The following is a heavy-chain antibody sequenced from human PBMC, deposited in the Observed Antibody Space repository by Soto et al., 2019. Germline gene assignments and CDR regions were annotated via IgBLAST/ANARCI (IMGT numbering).Heavy chain of an antibody. CDR2: ISYDGSNK. J-gene: IGHJ4*02. Sequence: GSLRLSCAASGFTFSSYAMHWVRQAPGKGLEWVAVISYDGSNKYYADSVKGRFTISRDNSKNTLYLQMNSLRAEDTAVYYCARPDLYDSSGYLDYWGQGTLVTVSS. D-gene: IGHD3-22*01. V-gene: IGHV3-30-3*01. CDR1: GFTFSSYA. CDR3: ARPDLYDSSGYLDY.